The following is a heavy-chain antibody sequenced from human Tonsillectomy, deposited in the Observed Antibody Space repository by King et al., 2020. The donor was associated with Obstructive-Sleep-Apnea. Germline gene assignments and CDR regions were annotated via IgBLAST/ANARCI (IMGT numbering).Heavy chain of an antibody. D-gene: IGHD2-15*01. CDR3: ASLGYCSGGSCSLGQLYYYYYYGMDV. CDR2: IYYSGST. CDR1: GGSISSSSYY. J-gene: IGHJ6*02. V-gene: IGHV4-39*07. Sequence: LQLQESGPGLVKPSETLSLTCTVSGGSISSSSYYWGWIRQPPGKGLEWIGSIYYSGSTYYNPSLKSRVTISVATSKNQFSLKLSAVTAADTAVYYCASLGYCSGGSCSLGQLYYYYYYGMDVWGQGTTVTVSS.